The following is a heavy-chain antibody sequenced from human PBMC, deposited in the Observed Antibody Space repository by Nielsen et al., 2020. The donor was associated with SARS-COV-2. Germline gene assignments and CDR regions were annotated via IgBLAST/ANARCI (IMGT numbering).Heavy chain of an antibody. CDR1: GGSFSGYY. CDR3: ASGGRSEAY. Sequence: SETLSLTCAVHGGSFSGYYWSWIRQPPGKGLEWIGEINHSGSTNYNPSLKSRVTISVDTSKNQFSLKLSSVTAADTAVYYCASGGRSEAYWGQGTLVTVSS. V-gene: IGHV4-34*01. CDR2: INHSGST. J-gene: IGHJ4*02. D-gene: IGHD3-10*01.